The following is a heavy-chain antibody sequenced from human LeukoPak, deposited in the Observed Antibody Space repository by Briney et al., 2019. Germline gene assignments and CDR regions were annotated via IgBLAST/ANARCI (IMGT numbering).Heavy chain of an antibody. J-gene: IGHJ4*02. Sequence: GGSLRLSCTASGFTFSSYAMSWVRQAPGKGLEWVSAISGSGGSTYYADSEKGRFNISRDNSKNTLYLQMNSLRAEDTAVYYCAKDRGWLVQNYHDYWGQGTLVTVSS. CDR2: ISGSGGST. V-gene: IGHV3-23*01. CDR3: AKDRGWLVQNYHDY. D-gene: IGHD6-19*01. CDR1: GFTFSSYA.